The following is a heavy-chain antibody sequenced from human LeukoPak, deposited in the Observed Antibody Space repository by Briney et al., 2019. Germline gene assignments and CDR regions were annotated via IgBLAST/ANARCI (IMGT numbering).Heavy chain of an antibody. CDR1: GGSFSTYY. Sequence: PSETLSLTCAVYGGSFSTYYWSWIRQAPGKGLEWIGEINHSGSTNYNPALKRRVTISVDTSNTPFPLNLSSVTAADTAVYYCARAHYDILTGYYPYVWKYYFDYWGQGTLVTVSS. CDR2: INHSGST. J-gene: IGHJ4*02. V-gene: IGHV4-34*01. CDR3: ARAHYDILTGYYPYVWKYYFDY. D-gene: IGHD3-9*01.